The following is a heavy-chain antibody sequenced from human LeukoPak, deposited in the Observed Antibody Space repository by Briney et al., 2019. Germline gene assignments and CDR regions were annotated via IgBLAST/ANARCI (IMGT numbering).Heavy chain of an antibody. V-gene: IGHV3-21*04. Sequence: PGGSLRLSCAASGFTFSSYSMNWVRQAPGKGLEWVSSISSSSSYIYYADSVKGRFTISRDNSKNTLYLQMNSLRAEDTAVYYCAKVGTTTVLYWRLPKKYYFDYWGQGTLVTVSS. CDR3: AKVGTTTVLYWRLPKKYYFDY. D-gene: IGHD4-11*01. CDR2: ISSSSSYI. CDR1: GFTFSSYS. J-gene: IGHJ4*02.